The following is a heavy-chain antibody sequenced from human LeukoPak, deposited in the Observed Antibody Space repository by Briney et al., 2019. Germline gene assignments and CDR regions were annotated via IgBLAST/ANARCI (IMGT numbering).Heavy chain of an antibody. CDR1: GYSITSGFY. Sequence: SETLSLTCTVSGYSITSGFYWGWIRQPPGEGLEWIGSLYHNGNTYYNPSLKSRVTISVDTSKNQFSLKLSSVTAADTAVYYCARSPTYSSSWYYWGQGTLVTVSS. V-gene: IGHV4-38-2*02. D-gene: IGHD6-13*01. CDR3: ARSPTYSSSWYY. J-gene: IGHJ4*02. CDR2: LYHNGNT.